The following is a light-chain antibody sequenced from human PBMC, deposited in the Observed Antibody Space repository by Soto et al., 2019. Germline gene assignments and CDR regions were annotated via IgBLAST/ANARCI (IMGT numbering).Light chain of an antibody. V-gene: IGLV2-8*01. J-gene: IGLJ1*01. Sequence: QAVVTQPPSASGSPGQSVTISCTGTSSDVGGYNYVSWYQQHPGKAPKLMIYEVSKRPSGVPDRFSGSKSGNTASLTVSGLRAEDEADYYCSSYAGSTPYVFGTGTKLTVL. CDR1: SSDVGGYNY. CDR3: SSYAGSTPYV. CDR2: EVS.